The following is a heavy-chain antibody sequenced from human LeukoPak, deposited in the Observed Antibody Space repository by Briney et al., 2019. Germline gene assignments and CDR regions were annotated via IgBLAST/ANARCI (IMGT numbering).Heavy chain of an antibody. CDR1: GFPFSSYW. V-gene: IGHV3-30-3*01. D-gene: IGHD1-26*01. CDR3: ASSGSYRFDY. J-gene: IGHJ4*02. CDR2: ISYDGANK. Sequence: GGSLRLSCVASGFPFSSYWMTWVRQAPGKGLEWVAVISYDGANKYYADSVKGRFTISRDNAKNSLYLQMNSLRDEDTAVYYCASSGSYRFDYWGQGTLVTVSS.